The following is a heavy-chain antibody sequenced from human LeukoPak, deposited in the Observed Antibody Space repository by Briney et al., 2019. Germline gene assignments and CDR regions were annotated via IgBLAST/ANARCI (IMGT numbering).Heavy chain of an antibody. D-gene: IGHD5-18*01. CDR3: ARGEQLWSR. CDR2: INPNSGNT. CDR1: GGTFSSYA. V-gene: IGHV1-8*03. Sequence: ASVKVSCKASGGTFSSYAISWVRQATGQGLEWVGWINPNSGNTGYAQKFQGRVTITRDTSISTAYMELRSLRSDDTAVYYCARGEQLWSRWGQGTLVTVSS. J-gene: IGHJ4*02.